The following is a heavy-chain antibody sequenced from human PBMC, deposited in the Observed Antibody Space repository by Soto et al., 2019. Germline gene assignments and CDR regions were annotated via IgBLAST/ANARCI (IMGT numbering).Heavy chain of an antibody. Sequence: SVKVSCKASGGTFSSYAISWVRQAPGQGLEWMGGIIPIFGTANYAQKFQGRVTITADKSTSTAYMELSSLRSEDTAVYYCARDKPVVPAALSYYDFWSGYGYYGMDVWGQGTTVTVSS. D-gene: IGHD3-3*01. CDR3: ARDKPVVPAALSYYDFWSGYGYYGMDV. V-gene: IGHV1-69*06. CDR1: GGTFSSYA. J-gene: IGHJ6*02. CDR2: IIPIFGTA.